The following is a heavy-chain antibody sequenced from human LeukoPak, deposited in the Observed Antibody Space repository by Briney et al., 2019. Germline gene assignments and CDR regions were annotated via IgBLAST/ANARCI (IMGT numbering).Heavy chain of an antibody. CDR1: GGSISSYY. V-gene: IGHV4-59*01. Sequence: PSETLSLTCTVSGGSISSYYWSWIRQPPGKGLEWIGYIYYSGSTNYNPSLKSRVTISVDTSKNQFSLKLSSVTAADTAVYYCARAPRARSSRYHFDYWGQGTLVTVSS. CDR3: ARAPRARSSRYHFDY. D-gene: IGHD6-13*01. CDR2: IYYSGST. J-gene: IGHJ4*02.